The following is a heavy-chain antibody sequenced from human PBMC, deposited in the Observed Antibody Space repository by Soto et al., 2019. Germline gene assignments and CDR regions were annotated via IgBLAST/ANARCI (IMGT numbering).Heavy chain of an antibody. D-gene: IGHD3-9*01. V-gene: IGHV4-34*01. CDR3: AREYYDILTGYPGSGMDV. CDR2: INHSGST. J-gene: IGHJ6*02. CDR1: GGSFSGYY. Sequence: SETLSLTCAVYGGSFSGYYWSWIRQPPGKGLEWIGEINHSGSTNYSPSLKSRVTISVDTSKNQFSLKLSSVTAADTAVYYCAREYYDILTGYPGSGMDVWGQGTTVTVSS.